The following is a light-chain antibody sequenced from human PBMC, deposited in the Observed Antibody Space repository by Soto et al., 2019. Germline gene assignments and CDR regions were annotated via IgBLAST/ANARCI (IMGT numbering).Light chain of an antibody. V-gene: IGLV2-14*03. Sequence: QSALTQPASVSGSPGQSITISCTGTSSDVGGSNYVSWYQQHPGKAPILMIYYVSNRPSGVSNRFSGSKSGNTASLTISGRQAEDEADYYSGSYSSSGTLYASGTGTKVTVL. CDR1: SSDVGGSNY. J-gene: IGLJ1*01. CDR2: YVS. CDR3: GSYSSSGTLYA.